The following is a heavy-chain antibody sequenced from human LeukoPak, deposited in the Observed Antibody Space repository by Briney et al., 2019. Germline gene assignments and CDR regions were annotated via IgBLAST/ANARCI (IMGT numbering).Heavy chain of an antibody. V-gene: IGHV1-18*01. CDR3: ARVRDIVVVPASYYYYGMDV. CDR1: GYTFTSYG. J-gene: IGHJ6*02. CDR2: ISAYNGNT. Sequence: ASVKVSCKASGYTFTSYGISWVRQAPGQGLEWMGWISAYNGNTNYAQKLQGRVTMTTDTSTSTAYMELRSLRSDDTAVYYCARVRDIVVVPASYYYYGMDVWGQGTTVTVSS. D-gene: IGHD2-2*01.